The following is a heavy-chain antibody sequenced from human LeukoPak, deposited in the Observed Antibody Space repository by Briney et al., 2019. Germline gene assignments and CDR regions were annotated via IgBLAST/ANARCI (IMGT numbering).Heavy chain of an antibody. V-gene: IGHV3-30-3*01. Sequence: GGSLRLSCAASGFTFSSYAMHWVRQAPGKGLEWVAVISYDGSNKYYADSVKGRFTISRDNSKNTLYLQMNSLRAEDTAVYYCARGTGRDGYNYPVDYWGQGTLVTVSS. CDR2: ISYDGSNK. J-gene: IGHJ4*02. CDR3: ARGTGRDGYNYPVDY. D-gene: IGHD5-24*01. CDR1: GFTFSSYA.